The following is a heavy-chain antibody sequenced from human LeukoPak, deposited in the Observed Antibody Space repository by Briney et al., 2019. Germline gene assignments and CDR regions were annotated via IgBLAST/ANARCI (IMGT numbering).Heavy chain of an antibody. Sequence: PGGSLRLSCAASRFSLSTYWMSWVRQAPGKGLEWMANIKQDGSQEYYVDSVKGRFTISRDSAKNSLYLQMNSLRAEDTAVYYCARGVPYDSWSGPHYSDYWGQGTLVTVSS. CDR2: IKQDGSQE. CDR1: RFSLSTYW. CDR3: ARGVPYDSWSGPHYSDY. V-gene: IGHV3-7*01. J-gene: IGHJ4*02. D-gene: IGHD3-3*01.